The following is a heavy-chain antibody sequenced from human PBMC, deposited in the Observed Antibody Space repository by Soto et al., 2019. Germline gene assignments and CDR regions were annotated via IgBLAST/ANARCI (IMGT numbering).Heavy chain of an antibody. CDR3: ARGGYDLRGQDY. CDR2: IYDSGSA. CDR1: GASISSDF. D-gene: IGHD5-12*01. Sequence: QVQLQESGPRLVKPSETLSLTCTVSGASISSDFWTWVRQPPGRGLEFIGYIYDSGSANYNPSLMSRXXMXLXXSKNQFSLKLISVTAADTAVYYCARGGYDLRGQDYWGQGTLVTVSS. J-gene: IGHJ4*02. V-gene: IGHV4-59*01.